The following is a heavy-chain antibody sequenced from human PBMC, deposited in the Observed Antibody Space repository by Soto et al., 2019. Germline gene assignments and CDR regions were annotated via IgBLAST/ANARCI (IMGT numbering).Heavy chain of an antibody. V-gene: IGHV4-39*05. CDR2: IYYSGST. CDR1: GGSISSSSYY. D-gene: IGHD3-16*01. J-gene: IGHJ4*02. Sequence: SETPSLTCTVSGGSISSSSYYWGWIRQPPGKGLEWIGSIYYSGSTYYNPSLKSRVTISVGRSKNQFSLKLSSVTAADTAVYYCVRYNYGSGSTYFAYPGQRTLVTVSS. CDR3: VRYNYGSGSTYFAY.